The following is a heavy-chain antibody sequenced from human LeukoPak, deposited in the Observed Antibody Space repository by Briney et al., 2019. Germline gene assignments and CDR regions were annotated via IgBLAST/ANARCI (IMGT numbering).Heavy chain of an antibody. CDR1: GGSICRYY. CDR2: IYYFVRI. J-gene: IGHJ6*03. V-gene: IGHV4-59*01. CDR3: ETDRLVPAAIYYYYYMDV. Sequence: LETLSLTRTVSGGSICRYYWSWMRQPPGKGLEWIGYIYYFVRIYYNPSLKRRVTISVDTSKNHSSLKLSSVTAADTAVYYCETDRLVPAAIYYYYYMDVWGKATTVTVSS. D-gene: IGHD2-2*01.